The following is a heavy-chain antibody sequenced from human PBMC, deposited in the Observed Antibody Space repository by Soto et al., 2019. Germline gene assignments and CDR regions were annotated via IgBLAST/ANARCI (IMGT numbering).Heavy chain of an antibody. J-gene: IGHJ6*02. V-gene: IGHV4-31*03. CDR1: GGSISSGGYY. CDR2: IYYSGST. Sequence: QVQLQESGPGLVKPSQTLSLTCTVSGGSISSGGYYWSWIRQHPGKGLEWIGYIYYSGSTYYNPSLKSRVTYSVATSKNQCSLKLSSVTAADTAVYYCARDPGGYGPSYYGMDVWGQGTTVTVSS. D-gene: IGHD5-18*01. CDR3: ARDPGGYGPSYYGMDV.